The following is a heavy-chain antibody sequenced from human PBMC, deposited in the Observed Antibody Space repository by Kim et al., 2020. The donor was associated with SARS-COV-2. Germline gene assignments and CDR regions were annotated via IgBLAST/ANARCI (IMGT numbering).Heavy chain of an antibody. Sequence: ASVKVSCKASGYTFSSYVMHWVRQAAGQRLEWMGWINAANGNTKYSQRFQGRVIFSRDTSASIAYMEVTSLTSEDTAVYYCARDRYGRLENWDQGTLVIVSS. CDR2: INAANGNT. CDR3: ARDRYGRLEN. D-gene: IGHD5-18*01. V-gene: IGHV1-3*01. J-gene: IGHJ4*02. CDR1: GYTFSSYV.